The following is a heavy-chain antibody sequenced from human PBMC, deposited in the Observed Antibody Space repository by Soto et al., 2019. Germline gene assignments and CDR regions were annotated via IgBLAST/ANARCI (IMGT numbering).Heavy chain of an antibody. J-gene: IGHJ6*02. CDR3: ARLSRDYGDYNGMDV. Sequence: QVQLVESGGGVVQPGRSLRLSCAASGFTFSSYAMHWVRQAPGKGLEWVAVISYDGSNKYYADSVKGRFTISRDNSKNTLYLQMNSLRAEDTAVYYCARLSRDYGDYNGMDVWGQGTKVTVSS. CDR1: GFTFSSYA. D-gene: IGHD4-17*01. V-gene: IGHV3-30-3*01. CDR2: ISYDGSNK.